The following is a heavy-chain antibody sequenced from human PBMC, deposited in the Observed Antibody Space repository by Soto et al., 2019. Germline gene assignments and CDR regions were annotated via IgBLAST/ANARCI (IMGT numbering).Heavy chain of an antibody. D-gene: IGHD2-15*01. J-gene: IGHJ4*02. CDR3: AKERDIVVVVAPLDY. CDR1: GFTFSTYS. CDR2: ISSSSSTI. V-gene: IGHV3-48*01. Sequence: GGSLRLSCAASGFTFSTYSMNWVRQAPGKGLEWVSYISSSSSTIYYADSVKGRFTISRDNSKNTLYLQMNSLRAEDTAVYYCAKERDIVVVVAPLDYWGQGTLVTVSS.